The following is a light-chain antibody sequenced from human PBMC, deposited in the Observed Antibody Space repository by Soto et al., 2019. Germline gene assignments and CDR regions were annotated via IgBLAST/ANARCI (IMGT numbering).Light chain of an antibody. J-gene: IGKJ1*01. Sequence: DIQMTQSPSTLSGSVGDRVTITCRASQTISSWLAWYQQKPGKAPKLLIYKASSLESGVPSRFSGSGSGTEFTLTISSLQPDDFATYYCQQYNSYSGMFGQGTKVDIK. CDR1: QTISSW. CDR3: QQYNSYSGM. CDR2: KAS. V-gene: IGKV1-5*03.